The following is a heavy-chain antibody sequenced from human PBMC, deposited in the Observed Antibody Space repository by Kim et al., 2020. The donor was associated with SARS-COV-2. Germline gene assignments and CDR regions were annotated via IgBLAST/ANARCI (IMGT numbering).Heavy chain of an antibody. J-gene: IGHJ4*02. Sequence: VKGRFTISRDNAKNSLYLQMNRLRAEDTAVYYCARAFGRYCTNGVCYLDYWGQGTLVTVSS. D-gene: IGHD2-8*01. CDR3: ARAFGRYCTNGVCYLDY. V-gene: IGHV3-11*01.